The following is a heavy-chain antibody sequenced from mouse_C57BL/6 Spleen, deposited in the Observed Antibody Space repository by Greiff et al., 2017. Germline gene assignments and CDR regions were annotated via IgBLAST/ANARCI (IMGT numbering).Heavy chain of an antibody. CDR3: ARRGGDKDFDC. J-gene: IGHJ2*01. V-gene: IGHV1-59*01. CDR1: GYTFTSYW. CDR2: IDPSDSYT. D-gene: IGHD3-3*01. Sequence: QVQLQQPGAELVRPGTSVKLSCKASGYTFTSYWMHWVKQRPGQGLEWIGVIDPSDSYTNYNQKFKGKATLTVDTSSRTAYMQLSSLKSEDSAVSYCARRGGDKDFDCWGQGTTLTVSS.